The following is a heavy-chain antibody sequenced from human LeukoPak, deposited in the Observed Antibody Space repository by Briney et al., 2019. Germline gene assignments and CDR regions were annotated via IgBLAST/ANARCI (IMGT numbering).Heavy chain of an antibody. J-gene: IGHJ4*02. CDR3: VRDQGGAVSY. V-gene: IGHV3-48*03. D-gene: IGHD3-16*01. Sequence: GGSLRLSCAASGFTFSSYEMNWVRQAPGKGLEWVSYISSLSGTIYYADSVKGRFIISRDNAQNSLFLQMNSLRAEDTAVYYCVRDQGGAVSYWGQGTLVTVSS. CDR2: ISSLSGTI. CDR1: GFTFSSYE.